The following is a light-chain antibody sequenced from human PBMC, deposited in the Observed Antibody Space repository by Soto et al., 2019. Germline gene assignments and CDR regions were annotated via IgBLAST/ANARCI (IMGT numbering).Light chain of an antibody. Sequence: DIQMTQSPSTLSGSVGDRVTITCLASQTISSLLAWYQQKPGEAPKLLIYKASTLKSGVPSRFSGSRSGTEFTLTVSSLQPDDFATYYCQQYNDSFPYTFGQGTRLEIK. J-gene: IGKJ5*01. CDR3: QQYNDSFPYT. CDR2: KAS. CDR1: QTISSL. V-gene: IGKV1-5*03.